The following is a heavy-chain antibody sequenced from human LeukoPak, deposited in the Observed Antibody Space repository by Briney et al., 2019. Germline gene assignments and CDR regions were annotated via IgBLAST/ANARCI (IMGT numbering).Heavy chain of an antibody. V-gene: IGHV4-59*01. CDR2: RHYRGST. J-gene: IGHJ4*02. CDR1: GGPIRGYY. Sequence: PSETLSLPCTVSGGPIRGYYWSWIPQPPGKGLVWIVHRHYRGSTTYTPSRHSRVTISVDTSKNQFSLKLTSMTAADTAVYYCARTRDWGSFDYWGQGTLVTVSA. D-gene: IGHD7-27*01. CDR3: ARTRDWGSFDY.